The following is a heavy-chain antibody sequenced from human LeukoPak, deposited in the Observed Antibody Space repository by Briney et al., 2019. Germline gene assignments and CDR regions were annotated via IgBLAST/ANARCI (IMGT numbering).Heavy chain of an antibody. J-gene: IGHJ4*02. Sequence: PSETLSLTCAVYGGSFSVYYSSWIRHPPGKGREWIGEINHSGSTNYNPSLKSRITISVDTSKNQFSLKVSSVTAADTAVYYCARGDNSGYVYWGQGILVTVSS. CDR1: GGSFSVYY. CDR2: INHSGST. CDR3: ARGDNSGYVY. D-gene: IGHD5-12*01. V-gene: IGHV4-34*01.